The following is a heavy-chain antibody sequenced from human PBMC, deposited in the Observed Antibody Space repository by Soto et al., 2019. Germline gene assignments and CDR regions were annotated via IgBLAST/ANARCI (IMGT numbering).Heavy chain of an antibody. CDR1: GGSFSGYY. Sequence: QVQLQQWGAGLLKPSETLSLTCAVYGGSFSGYYWSWIRQPPGKGLEWIGEINHSGSTNYNPSLKSPVTISVDPSTNQPALKLSSVTAAVTAVYYCARRYFDWLLSGRSWSDPWGEGTLVTVSS. V-gene: IGHV4-34*01. D-gene: IGHD3-9*01. CDR3: ARRYFDWLLSGRSWSDP. CDR2: INHSGST. J-gene: IGHJ5*02.